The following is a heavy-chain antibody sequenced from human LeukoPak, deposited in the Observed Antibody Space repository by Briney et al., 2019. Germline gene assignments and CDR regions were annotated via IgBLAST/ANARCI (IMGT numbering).Heavy chain of an antibody. CDR1: GYTFTGYY. D-gene: IGHD2-15*01. V-gene: IGHV1-8*02. CDR2: MNPNSGNT. J-gene: IGHJ4*02. CDR3: ARGSPGAATDY. Sequence: ASVKVSCKASGYTFTGYYIHWVRQAPGQGLEWMGWMNPNSGNTGYAQKFQGRVTMTRNTSISTAYMELSSLRSEDTAVYYCARGSPGAATDYWGQGTLVTVSS.